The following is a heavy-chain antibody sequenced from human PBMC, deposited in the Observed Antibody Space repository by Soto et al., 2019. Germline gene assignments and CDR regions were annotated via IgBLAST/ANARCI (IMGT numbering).Heavy chain of an antibody. Sequence: SETLSLTCTVSGGSISSYYWSWIRQPAGKGLEWIGRTYTSGSTNYNPSLKSRVTMSVDTSKNQFSLKLSSVTAADTAVYYCARGRGSSGPYNWLDPWGQGTLVTVSS. CDR3: ARGRGSSGPYNWLDP. J-gene: IGHJ5*02. D-gene: IGHD6-19*01. CDR1: GGSISSYY. V-gene: IGHV4-4*07. CDR2: TYTSGST.